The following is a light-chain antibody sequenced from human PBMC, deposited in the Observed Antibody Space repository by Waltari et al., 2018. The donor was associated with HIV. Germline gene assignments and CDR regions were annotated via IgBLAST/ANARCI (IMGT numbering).Light chain of an antibody. CDR3: QVWDSSSDDYV. J-gene: IGLJ1*01. CDR1: HIGSKS. CDR2: DDA. Sequence: APGQTARITCAGDHIGSKSVHWYRQKPGQAPQLVIFDDADRPSGIPERISGSNSGNTATLTITRVEVGDEADYYCQVWDSSSDDYVFASGTKVTVL. V-gene: IGLV3-21*02.